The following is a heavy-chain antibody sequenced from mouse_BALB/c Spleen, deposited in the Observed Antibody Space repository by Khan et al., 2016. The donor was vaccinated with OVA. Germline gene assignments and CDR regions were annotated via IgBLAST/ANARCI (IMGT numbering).Heavy chain of an antibody. CDR1: GFSLPNYS. CDR2: IWSAGST. Sequence: QVQLQQSGPGLVQPSQSLSITCTVSGFSLPNYSVHWVRKSPGKGLEWLGVIWSAGSTDYNEAFISRLTISKDNSRSQVFFKMNNLQPNDTAIYYCARRGYDYGRGALFAYWGQGTLVTVSA. V-gene: IGHV2-2*02. J-gene: IGHJ3*01. D-gene: IGHD2-4*01. CDR3: ARRGYDYGRGALFAY.